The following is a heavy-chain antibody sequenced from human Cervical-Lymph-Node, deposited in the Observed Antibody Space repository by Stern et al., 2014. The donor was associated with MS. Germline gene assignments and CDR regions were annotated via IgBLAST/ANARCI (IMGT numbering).Heavy chain of an antibody. Sequence: MQLVESGGGVVQPGRSLRLSCAASGFIFNTYGMHWVRQAPGKGLEWVAMIWHDGSNKIYADSVKGRFTISRDNSKNTLFLQMTSLRADDTAVYHCARDEYDSSGYFYYWGQGTLVTVSS. D-gene: IGHD3-22*01. CDR3: ARDEYDSSGYFYY. CDR1: GFIFNTYG. J-gene: IGHJ4*02. CDR2: IWHDGSNK. V-gene: IGHV3-33*01.